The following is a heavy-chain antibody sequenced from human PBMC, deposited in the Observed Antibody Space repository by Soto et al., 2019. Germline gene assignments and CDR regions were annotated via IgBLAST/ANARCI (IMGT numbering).Heavy chain of an antibody. V-gene: IGHV3-7*03. Sequence: GGSLRLSCAASGFTFSSYWMSGVRQAPGKGLGWVANIKQDGSEKYYVDSVKGRFTISRDNAKNSLYLQMNSLRAEDTAVYYCARQGANYDFWSGPIDKGYYYYGMDVWGQGTTGTVS. D-gene: IGHD3-3*01. CDR1: GFTFSSYW. J-gene: IGHJ6*02. CDR3: ARQGANYDFWSGPIDKGYYYYGMDV. CDR2: IKQDGSEK.